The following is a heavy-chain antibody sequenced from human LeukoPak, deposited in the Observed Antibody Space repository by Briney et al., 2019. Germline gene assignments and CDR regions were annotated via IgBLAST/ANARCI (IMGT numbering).Heavy chain of an antibody. CDR1: GGSIDTYY. D-gene: IGHD3-16*02. J-gene: IGHJ5*02. Sequence: PSETLSLTCTVSGGSIDTYYWNWIRQPPGKGLEWIGYVFHTGSTNYNPSLKSRVTISVDTSKNQFSLKLSSVTAADTAVYYCARRGTYYDYVWGSYRYYWFDPWGQGTLVTVSS. V-gene: IGHV4-59*12. CDR3: ARRGTYYDYVWGSYRYYWFDP. CDR2: VFHTGST.